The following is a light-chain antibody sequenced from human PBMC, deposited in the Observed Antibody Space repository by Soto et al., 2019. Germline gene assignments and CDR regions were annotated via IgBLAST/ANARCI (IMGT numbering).Light chain of an antibody. CDR1: SSDVGGYNY. V-gene: IGLV2-14*01. CDR3: SSYTSSSTLV. CDR2: EVR. J-gene: IGLJ2*01. Sequence: QSVLTQPASVSGSPGQSITISCTGTSSDVGGYNYVSWYQQHPGKAPKLMIFEVRNRPSGVSSRFSGSKSGNTASLTISGLQAEDEAVYYCSSYTSSSTLVFGGGTKLTVL.